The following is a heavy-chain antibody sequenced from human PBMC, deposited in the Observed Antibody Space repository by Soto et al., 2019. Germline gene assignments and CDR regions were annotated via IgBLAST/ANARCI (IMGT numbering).Heavy chain of an antibody. Sequence: GESLKISCKGSGYSFTSYWIGWVRQMPGKGLEWMGIIYPGDSDTRYSPSFQGQVTISADKSISTAYLQWSSLKASDTAMYYCAAGTGYSSRIGYYYGMDVWGQGTTVTVSS. V-gene: IGHV5-51*01. D-gene: IGHD6-13*01. J-gene: IGHJ6*02. CDR2: IYPGDSDT. CDR3: AAGTGYSSRIGYYYGMDV. CDR1: GYSFTSYW.